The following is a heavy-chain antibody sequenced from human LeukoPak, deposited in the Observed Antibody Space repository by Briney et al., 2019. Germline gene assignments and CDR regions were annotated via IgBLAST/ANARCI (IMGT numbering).Heavy chain of an antibody. D-gene: IGHD6-13*01. CDR1: GFIFDDYA. Sequence: GGSLRLSCAASGFIFDDYAMHWVRQTPGEGLEWVSLISGDGRSTYYPDSVKGRFTISRDNSKKSLYLQMTSLRTEDTALYYCVKDILNVWGQRLVLSDAMDVWGQGTMVTVSS. J-gene: IGHJ6*02. V-gene: IGHV3-43*02. CDR3: VKDILNVWGQRLVLSDAMDV. CDR2: ISGDGRST.